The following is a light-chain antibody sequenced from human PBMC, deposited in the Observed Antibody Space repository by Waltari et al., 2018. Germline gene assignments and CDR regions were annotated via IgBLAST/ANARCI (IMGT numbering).Light chain of an antibody. J-gene: IGKJ4*01. CDR3: QQYNTYPT. V-gene: IGKV1-5*03. CDR1: QNINNW. Sequence: DIQMTQSPSSLSASVGDRVTITCRASQNINNWLAWYQQKPGKAPKLLIYKASNLKSGVPSSFSGSGSGTEFTLTISSLQPDDSATYYCQQYNTYPTFGGGTKVEIK. CDR2: KAS.